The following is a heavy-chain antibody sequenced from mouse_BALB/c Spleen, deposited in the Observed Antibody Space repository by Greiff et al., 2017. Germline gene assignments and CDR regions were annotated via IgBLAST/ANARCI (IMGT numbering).Heavy chain of an antibody. CDR3: ATGYYGSSYSYYFDY. V-gene: IGHV5-17*02. Sequence: EVHLVESGGGLVQPGGSRKLSCAASGFTFSSFGMHWVRQAPEKGLEWVAYISSGSSTIYYADTVKGRFTISRDNPKNTLFLQMTSLRSEDTAMYYCATGYYGSSYSYYFDYWGQGTTLTVSS. D-gene: IGHD1-1*01. J-gene: IGHJ2*01. CDR2: ISSGSSTI. CDR1: GFTFSSFG.